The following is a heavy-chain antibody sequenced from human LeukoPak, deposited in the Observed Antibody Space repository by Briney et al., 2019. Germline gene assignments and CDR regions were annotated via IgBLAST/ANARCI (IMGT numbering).Heavy chain of an antibody. CDR2: TSAYNGNT. CDR1: GYTFTCYG. Sequence: GASVKVSCKASGYTFTCYGISWVRQAPGQGLEWMGWTSAYNGNTNYAQKLQGRVTMTTDTSTSTAYMELRSLRSDDTAVYYCARWHYYDSSGYYAYYMDVWGKGTTVTVSS. V-gene: IGHV1-18*01. CDR3: ARWHYYDSSGYYAYYMDV. D-gene: IGHD3-22*01. J-gene: IGHJ6*03.